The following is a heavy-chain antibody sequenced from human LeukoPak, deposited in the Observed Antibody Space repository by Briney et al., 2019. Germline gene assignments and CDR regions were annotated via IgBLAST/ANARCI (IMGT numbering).Heavy chain of an antibody. Sequence: SETLSLTCTVSGGSISSGDYYWSWIRRPPGKGLEWIGYIYYSGSTYYNPSLKSRVTISVDTSKNQFSLKLSSVTAADTAVYYCARYNWNYGGAFDIWGQGTMVTVSS. CDR1: GGSISSGDYY. D-gene: IGHD1-7*01. CDR3: ARYNWNYGGAFDI. V-gene: IGHV4-30-4*01. J-gene: IGHJ3*02. CDR2: IYYSGST.